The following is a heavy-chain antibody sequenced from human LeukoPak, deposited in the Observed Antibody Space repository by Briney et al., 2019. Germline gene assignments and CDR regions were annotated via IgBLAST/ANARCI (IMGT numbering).Heavy chain of an antibody. CDR1: GYIFSSYY. J-gene: IGHJ1*01. V-gene: IGHV1-46*01. CDR2: INPSGGST. CDR3: ARAQQWLAREYFQH. D-gene: IGHD6-19*01. Sequence: EASVKVSCKASGYIFSSYYMHWVRQAPELGLEWMGIINPSGGSTSYAQKFQGRVTMTRDTSTSTVYMELSSLRSEDTAVYYCARAQQWLAREYFQHWGQGTLVTVSS.